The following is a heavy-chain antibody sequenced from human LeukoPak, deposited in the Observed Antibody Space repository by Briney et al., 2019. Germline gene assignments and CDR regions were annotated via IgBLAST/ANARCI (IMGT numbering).Heavy chain of an antibody. CDR2: FIPIFGTA. D-gene: IGHD2-15*01. V-gene: IGHV1-69*05. Sequence: SVKVSCKAFGGSFSSEAISWVRQAPGQGLDWMGGFIPIFGTANYAQKFQGRVTITTDESTSTAYMEVSSLRSEDTAVYYCGRKAGDCGGGSCYSIDYWGQGTLVTVSS. CDR1: GGSFSSEA. CDR3: GRKAGDCGGGSCYSIDY. J-gene: IGHJ4*02.